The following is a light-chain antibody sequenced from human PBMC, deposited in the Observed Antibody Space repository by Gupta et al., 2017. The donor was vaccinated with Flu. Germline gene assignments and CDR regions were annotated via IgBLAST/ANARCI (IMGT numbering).Light chain of an antibody. CDR1: SSDVGSYNF. J-gene: IGLJ3*02. CDR3: CSYAGSSFWV. CDR2: EDT. Sequence: QSALTQPASVSGSPGQSITISCTGTSSDVGSYNFVSWYQHHPGKAPKVMIYEDTKRPSGVSNRFSGSKSGNTASLTISGLQAEDEANYYCCSYAGSSFWVFGGGTKLTVL. V-gene: IGLV2-23*01.